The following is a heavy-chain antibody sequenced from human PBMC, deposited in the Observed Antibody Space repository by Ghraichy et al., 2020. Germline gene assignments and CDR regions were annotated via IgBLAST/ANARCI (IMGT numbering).Heavy chain of an antibody. D-gene: IGHD3-3*01. J-gene: IGHJ4*02. CDR3: AKDLAIFGVESPFDY. CDR1: GFTFSSYG. Sequence: GESLNISCAASGFTFSSYGMHWVRQAPGKGLEWVAVISYDGSNKYYADSVKGRFTISRDNSKNTLYLQMNSLRAEDTAVYYCAKDLAIFGVESPFDYWGQGTLVTVSS. V-gene: IGHV3-30*18. CDR2: ISYDGSNK.